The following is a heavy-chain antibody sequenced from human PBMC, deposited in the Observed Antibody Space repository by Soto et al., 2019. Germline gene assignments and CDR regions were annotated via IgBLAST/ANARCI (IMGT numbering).Heavy chain of an antibody. D-gene: IGHD2-8*02. CDR2: INHSGSS. CDR1: GGSFSGYD. V-gene: IGHV4-34*01. Sequence: SETLSLTCAVYGGSFSGYDWTWIRQPPGTGLEWIGEINHSGSSNYNPSLKSRVTISVDTSKNQFSLKLTSVTAADTAVYYCARDKITGRFDYWGQGTLVTVSS. CDR3: ARDKITGRFDY. J-gene: IGHJ4*02.